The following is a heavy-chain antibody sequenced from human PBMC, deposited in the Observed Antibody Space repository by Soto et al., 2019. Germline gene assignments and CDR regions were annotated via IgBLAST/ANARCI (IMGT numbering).Heavy chain of an antibody. CDR2: ITHSGST. V-gene: IGHV4-34*01. D-gene: IGHD3-22*01. J-gene: IGHJ4*02. Sequence: SETLSLTCAVYGGSFSGYYWTWIRQPPGKGLEWIGEITHSGSTNYNPSLKSRVTISVDTSKNQFSLNLNSVTAADTAVYYYDSSGFFDYWGQGTLVTVSS. CDR3: DSSGFFDY. CDR1: GGSFSGYY.